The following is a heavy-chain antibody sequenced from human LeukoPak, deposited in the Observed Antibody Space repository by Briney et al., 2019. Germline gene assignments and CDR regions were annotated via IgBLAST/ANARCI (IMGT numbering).Heavy chain of an antibody. CDR1: GGSISSYY. CDR2: IYYSEST. D-gene: IGHD5-12*01. CDR3: ARDGRGYSGYDSEYNWFDP. V-gene: IGHV4-59*01. Sequence: SDTLSLTCTVSGGSISSYYWSWIRQPPGRGLEWIGYIYYSESTNYNPSLKSRVTISVDTSKNQFSLKLSSVTAADTAVYYCARDGRGYSGYDSEYNWFDPWGQGTLVTVSS. J-gene: IGHJ5*02.